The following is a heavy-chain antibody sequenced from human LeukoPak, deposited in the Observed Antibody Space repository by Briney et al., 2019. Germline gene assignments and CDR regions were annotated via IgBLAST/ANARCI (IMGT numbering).Heavy chain of an antibody. CDR1: GFTFSSYI. Sequence: GGSLRLSCAASGFTFSSYIMNWIRQAPGKGLDWVSYISGSSGTIYYADSVKGRFTISRDNAKNSLYLQMNSLRAEDTAVYYRAREIAVPTKWFDPWGQGTLVTVSS. CDR2: ISGSSGTI. CDR3: AREIAVPTKWFDP. D-gene: IGHD6-19*01. J-gene: IGHJ5*02. V-gene: IGHV3-48*01.